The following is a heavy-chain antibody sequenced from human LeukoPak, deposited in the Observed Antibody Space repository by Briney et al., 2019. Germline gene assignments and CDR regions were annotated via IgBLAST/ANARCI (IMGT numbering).Heavy chain of an antibody. Sequence: GGSLRLSCAASGFIFSSYGMHWVRQAPGKGLEWVAVIWYDGSNKYYADSVKGRFTISRDNSKNTLYLQMNSLRAEDTAVYYCARGRDANNHVDYWGQGTLVTV. CDR1: GFIFSSYG. CDR2: IWYDGSNK. D-gene: IGHD5-24*01. V-gene: IGHV3-33*01. CDR3: ARGRDANNHVDY. J-gene: IGHJ4*02.